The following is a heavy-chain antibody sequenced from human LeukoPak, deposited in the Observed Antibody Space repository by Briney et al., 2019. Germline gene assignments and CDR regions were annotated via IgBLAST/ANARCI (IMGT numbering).Heavy chain of an antibody. CDR3: ARPRTNDIVVVPAAPYYFDY. D-gene: IGHD2-2*01. J-gene: IGHJ4*02. CDR1: GGSISSSSYY. V-gene: IGHV4-39*07. CDR2: IYYSGST. Sequence: SETLSLTCTVSGGSISSSSYYWGWIRQPPGKGLEWIGSIYYSGSTYYNPSLKSRVTISVDTSKNQFSLKLSSVTAADTAVYYCARPRTNDIVVVPAAPYYFDYWGQGTLVTVSS.